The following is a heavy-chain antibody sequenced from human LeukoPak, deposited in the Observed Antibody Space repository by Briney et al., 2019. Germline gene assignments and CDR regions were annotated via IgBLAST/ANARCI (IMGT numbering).Heavy chain of an antibody. Sequence: GSLRLSCAASGFTFGSYSMNWARQAPGKGLEWVSSISSSSSYIYYADSVKGRFTISRDNAKNSLYLQMNRLRAEDTAVYYCARFDARGVRYGMDVWGQGTTVTVSS. CDR1: GFTFGSYS. V-gene: IGHV3-21*01. CDR3: ARFDARGVRYGMDV. D-gene: IGHD3-10*02. J-gene: IGHJ6*02. CDR2: ISSSSSYI.